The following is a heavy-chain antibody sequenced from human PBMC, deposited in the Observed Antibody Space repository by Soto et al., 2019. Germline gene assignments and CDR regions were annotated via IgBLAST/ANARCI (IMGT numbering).Heavy chain of an antibody. J-gene: IGHJ4*02. CDR2: AYYRSSWYN. CDR1: GDSLSTNGVA. V-gene: IGHV6-1*01. D-gene: IGHD6-19*01. Sequence: SQTLSLTCVISGDSLSTNGVAWNWIRQSPSRGLEWLGRAYYRSSWYNDYATSVKSRITINLDTSKNQFSLQLDSVTPEDTAVYFCARGSHSSFDDWGQGTVVTVSS. CDR3: ARGSHSSFDD.